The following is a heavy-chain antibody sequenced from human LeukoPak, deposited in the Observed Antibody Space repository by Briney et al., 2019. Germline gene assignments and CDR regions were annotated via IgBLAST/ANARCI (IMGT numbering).Heavy chain of an antibody. CDR2: LNYDGGRT. V-gene: IGHV3-74*01. D-gene: IGHD3-16*01. CDR3: AKDLYDYVWGSYGIFDY. CDR1: GFIFRNYY. Sequence: PGGSLRLSCEASGFIFRNYYMHWVRHAPGKGLVWVSRLNYDGGRTNYADSVKGRFTISRDNSKNTLYLQMNSLRAEDTAVYYCAKDLYDYVWGSYGIFDYWGQGTLVTVSS. J-gene: IGHJ4*02.